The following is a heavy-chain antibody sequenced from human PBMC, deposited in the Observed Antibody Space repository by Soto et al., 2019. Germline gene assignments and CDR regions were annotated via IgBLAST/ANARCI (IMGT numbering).Heavy chain of an antibody. Sequence: GGSLRLSCAASGFTFSSYSMNWVRQAPGKGLEWVSSISSSSSYIYYADSVKGRFTISRDNAKNSLYLQMNSLRAEDTAVYYCARDLGRAYYYGMDVWGQGTTVTVSS. CDR2: ISSSSSYI. J-gene: IGHJ6*02. CDR3: ARDLGRAYYYGMDV. CDR1: GFTFSSYS. D-gene: IGHD3-10*01. V-gene: IGHV3-21*01.